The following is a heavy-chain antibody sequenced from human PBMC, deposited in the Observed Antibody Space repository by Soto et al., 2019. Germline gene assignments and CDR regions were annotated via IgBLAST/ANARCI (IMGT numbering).Heavy chain of an antibody. D-gene: IGHD3-16*02. V-gene: IGHV4-59*01. J-gene: IGHJ4*02. CDR3: ARAKDYDYIWGSYRPIHFDY. CDR2: IYYSGST. Sequence: QVQLQESGPGLVKPSETLSLTCTVSGGSISSYYWSWIRQPPGKGLEWIGYIYYSGSTNYNPSLKSRVTISVDTSKNQFSLKLSSVTAADTAVYYCARAKDYDYIWGSYRPIHFDYWGQGTLVTVSS. CDR1: GGSISSYY.